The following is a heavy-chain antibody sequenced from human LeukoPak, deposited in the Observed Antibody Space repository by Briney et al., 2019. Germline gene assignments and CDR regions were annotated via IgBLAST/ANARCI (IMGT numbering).Heavy chain of an antibody. CDR1: GFTFSSYG. V-gene: IGHV3-33*06. CDR3: AKDSSSGRVLWGYFDY. Sequence: PGRSLRLSCAASGFTFSSYGMQWVRQAPGKGLDWVAGIWYDGSNKNYADSVKGRFTISRDNSKNTLFLQMNSLRAEDTAVYYCAKDSSSGRVLWGYFDYWGQGTLVTVSS. J-gene: IGHJ4*02. D-gene: IGHD1-26*01. CDR2: IWYDGSNK.